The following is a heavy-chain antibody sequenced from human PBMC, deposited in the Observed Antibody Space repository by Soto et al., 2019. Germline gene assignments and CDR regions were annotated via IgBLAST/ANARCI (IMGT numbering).Heavy chain of an antibody. V-gene: IGHV3-21*01. CDR1: GITFSTYH. CDR2: ISGRSDYI. CDR3: QRSEGLRSYY. D-gene: IGHD5-12*01. Sequence: PGGSLRLSCAASGITFSTYHMTWVRQAPGKGLEWVSSISGRSDYIYYADSVKGRFTISRDNAKTSLYLQMNSLGAEDTAVYYCQRSEGLRSYYWGQGTLVTVSS. J-gene: IGHJ4*02.